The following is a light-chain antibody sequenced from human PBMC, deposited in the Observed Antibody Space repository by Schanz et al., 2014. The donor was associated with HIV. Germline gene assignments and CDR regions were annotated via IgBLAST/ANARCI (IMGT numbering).Light chain of an antibody. CDR3: QQYGSLPWT. J-gene: IGKJ1*01. CDR1: QIISTS. V-gene: IGKV3-20*01. Sequence: EAVLTQSPATLSVYPGERVTLSCRTTQIISTSLAWYQQRPGQPPRLLLYGASSRATGIPDRFSGSESGTDFTLTISRVEPEDYAVYHCQQYGSLPWTFGQGTKVEVK. CDR2: GAS.